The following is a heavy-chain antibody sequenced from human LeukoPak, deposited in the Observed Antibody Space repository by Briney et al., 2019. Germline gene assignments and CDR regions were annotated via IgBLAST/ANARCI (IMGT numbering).Heavy chain of an antibody. Sequence: GESLTLSCAASGFTFSSYAMSWVRQAPGKGLEWVATVRGGAGSTYYADSVRGRSTISRDNSQNTLSLHMTSLGAEDTAIYYCAKSLTKITPATFDQWGQGTLVTVTS. V-gene: IGHV3-23*01. D-gene: IGHD2-2*01. J-gene: IGHJ4*02. CDR3: AKSLTKITPATFDQ. CDR1: GFTFSSYA. CDR2: VRGGAGST.